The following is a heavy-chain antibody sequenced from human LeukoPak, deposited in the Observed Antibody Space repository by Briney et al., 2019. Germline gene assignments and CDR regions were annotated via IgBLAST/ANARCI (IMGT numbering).Heavy chain of an antibody. D-gene: IGHD5-18*01. CDR3: ARSLGNGYGYDNWFDP. Sequence: PGGSLRLSCAASGFTFTSYAMHWVRQAPGQRLEWMGWINAGNGNTKYSQKFQGRVTITRDTSASTAYMELSSLRSEDTAVYYCARSLGNGYGYDNWFDPWGQGTLVTVSS. CDR2: INAGNGNT. CDR1: GFTFTSYA. J-gene: IGHJ5*02. V-gene: IGHV1-3*01.